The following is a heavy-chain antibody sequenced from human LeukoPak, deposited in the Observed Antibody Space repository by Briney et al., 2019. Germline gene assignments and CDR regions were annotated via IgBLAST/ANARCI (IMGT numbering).Heavy chain of an antibody. CDR2: INPNSGGT. J-gene: IGHJ4*02. Sequence: ASVKVSCKASGYTFTGYYMHWVRQAPGQGLEWMGWINPNSGGTNYAQKFQGRVTMTKDTSISTVYMELSSLRSDDTAVYYCARVEGAGAYFDYWGQGTLVTVSS. CDR3: ARVEGAGAYFDY. V-gene: IGHV1-2*02. D-gene: IGHD6-19*01. CDR1: GYTFTGYY.